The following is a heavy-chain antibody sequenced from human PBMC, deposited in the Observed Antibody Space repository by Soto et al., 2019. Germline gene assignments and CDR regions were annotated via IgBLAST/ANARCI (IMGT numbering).Heavy chain of an antibody. V-gene: IGHV4-59*08. Sequence: SETLSLTCTVSGGSISTYYWSWIRQPPGKGLEWIGYIYYSGSTDYNPSLKSRVTISVDTSKNQFSLKLSSVTAADTAVYYCARHGVCSSTSCYARVDYWGQGTLVTVSS. CDR1: GGSISTYY. J-gene: IGHJ4*02. D-gene: IGHD2-2*01. CDR2: IYYSGST. CDR3: ARHGVCSSTSCYARVDY.